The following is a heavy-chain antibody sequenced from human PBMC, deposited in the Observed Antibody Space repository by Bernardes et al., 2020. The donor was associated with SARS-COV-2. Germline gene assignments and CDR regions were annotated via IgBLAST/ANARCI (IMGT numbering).Heavy chain of an antibody. CDR2: VYPGDSDT. Sequence: GESLKISCKASGYRFTKYWIGWVRQMPGKGLEWMGVVYPGDSDTRYSPSFRGQVTISADESISTAYLQWSSLKASDTAMYYCAKSTRDILTGYDYWGQGTLVTVSS. D-gene: IGHD3-9*01. CDR1: GYRFTKYW. V-gene: IGHV5-51*01. CDR3: AKSTRDILTGYDY. J-gene: IGHJ4*02.